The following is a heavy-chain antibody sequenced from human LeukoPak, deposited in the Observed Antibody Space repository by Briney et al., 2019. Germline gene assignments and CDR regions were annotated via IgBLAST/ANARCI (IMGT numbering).Heavy chain of an antibody. D-gene: IGHD2-2*01. J-gene: IGHJ4*02. CDR3: ARHCLGYCSSTSWDFDY. Sequence: SGTLSLTCAVSGGSISSSNWWSWVRQPPGKGLAWIGEIYHSGSTNYNPSLKSRVTISVDKSKNQFSLKLSSVTAADTAVYYCARHCLGYCSSTSWDFDYWGQGTLVTVSS. CDR2: IYHSGST. CDR1: GGSISSSNW. V-gene: IGHV4-4*02.